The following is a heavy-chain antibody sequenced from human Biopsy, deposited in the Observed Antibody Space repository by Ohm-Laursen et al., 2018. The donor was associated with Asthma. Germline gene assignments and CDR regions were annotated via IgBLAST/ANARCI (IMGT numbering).Heavy chain of an antibody. D-gene: IGHD6-6*01. CDR1: GFTFIHYA. J-gene: IGHJ4*02. V-gene: IGHV1-3*01. Sequence: SRTVSGFTFIHYAIHSVRQAPGQRLGWMGWNNAGNGNTKYSQKFQERVTITRDTTASTAYMDMSSLRSEATAVDYCARERIAARERRYYFDDWGQGTLVTVSS. CDR3: ARERIAARERRYYFDD. CDR2: NNAGNGNT.